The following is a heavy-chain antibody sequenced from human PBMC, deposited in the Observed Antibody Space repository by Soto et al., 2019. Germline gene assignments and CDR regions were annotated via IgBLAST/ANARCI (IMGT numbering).Heavy chain of an antibody. CDR3: AREVGMGGYRGYDQAALHFDY. CDR2: IYYSGST. D-gene: IGHD5-12*01. Sequence: QVQLQESGPGLVKPSQTLSLTCTVSGGSISSGGYYWSWIRQHPGKGLEWIGYIYYSGSTYYNPSLTSRLTISVDTSKNQFSLKLSSVTAADTAVYYCAREVGMGGYRGYDQAALHFDYWGQGTLVTVSS. V-gene: IGHV4-31*03. CDR1: GGSISSGGYY. J-gene: IGHJ4*02.